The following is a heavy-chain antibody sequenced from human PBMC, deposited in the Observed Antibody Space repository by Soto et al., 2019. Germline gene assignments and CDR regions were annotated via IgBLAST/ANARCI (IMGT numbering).Heavy chain of an antibody. J-gene: IGHJ4*02. D-gene: IGHD3-9*01. CDR1: GGSISSYY. CDR2: IYYSGST. V-gene: IGHV4-59*01. CDR3: ARSFTISRIYYFDY. Sequence: SETLSLTCTVSGGSISSYYWSWILQPPGKGLEWIGYIYYSGSTNYNPSLKSRVTISVDTSKNQFSLKLSSVTAADTAVYYCARSFTISRIYYFDYWGQGTLVTVSS.